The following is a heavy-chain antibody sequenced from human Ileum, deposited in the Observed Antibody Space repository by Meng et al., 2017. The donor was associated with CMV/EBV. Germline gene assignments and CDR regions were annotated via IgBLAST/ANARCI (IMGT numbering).Heavy chain of an antibody. J-gene: IGHJ4*02. V-gene: IGHV5-51*01. CDR3: ARQSPSKSCTSRSCFARESDS. D-gene: IGHD2/OR15-2a*01. CDR1: NYW. CDR2: IYPGDSDT. Sequence: NYWIAWVRQMPGKGLEWMGIIYPGDSDTRYSPSFQGQVTISADKSITTAYLQWSSLKASDTAMYYCARQSPSKSCTSRSCFARESDSWGQGTLVTVSS.